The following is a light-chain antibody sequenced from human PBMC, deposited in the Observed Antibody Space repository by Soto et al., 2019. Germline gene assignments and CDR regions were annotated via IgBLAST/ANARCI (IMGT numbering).Light chain of an antibody. J-gene: IGLJ1*01. V-gene: IGLV1-44*01. CDR3: AAWDDSLNGYG. CDR2: NNN. CDR1: SSNIGTNA. Sequence: QSVLTQPPSASGTPGQRVTISCSGGSSNIGTNAVNWYQQLPGTAPKILIYNNNQRPSEVPDRISGSKSGTSATLAISGPQSEDEADYYCAAWDDSLNGYGFGTGTKVTVL.